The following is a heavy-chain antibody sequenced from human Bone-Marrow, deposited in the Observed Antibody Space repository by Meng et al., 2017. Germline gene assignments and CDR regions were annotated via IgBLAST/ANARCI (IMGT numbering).Heavy chain of an antibody. Sequence: LSLTCAASGFTFSNAWMTWVRQAPGKGLEWIGRMKSHVYGGTVDYAAAVKGRFFISRDDSENTFYLQMNSLKTEDTAVYYCSGHVDYWGNGTLVTVSS. J-gene: IGHJ4*01. CDR1: GFTFSNAW. CDR2: MKSHVYGGTV. CDR3: SGHVDY. V-gene: IGHV3-15*01.